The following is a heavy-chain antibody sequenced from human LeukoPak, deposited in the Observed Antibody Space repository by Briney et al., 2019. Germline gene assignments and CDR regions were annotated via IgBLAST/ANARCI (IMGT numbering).Heavy chain of an antibody. D-gene: IGHD6-13*01. CDR2: IYHSGST. Sequence: SGTLSLTCAVSGGSISSSNWWSWVRQPPGKGLEWIGEIYHSGSTNYNPSLKSRVTISVDKSKNQFSLKLSSVTAADTAVYYCARISIAAAGTFDYWGQGTLVTVSS. CDR3: ARISIAAAGTFDY. J-gene: IGHJ4*02. V-gene: IGHV4-4*02. CDR1: GGSISSSNW.